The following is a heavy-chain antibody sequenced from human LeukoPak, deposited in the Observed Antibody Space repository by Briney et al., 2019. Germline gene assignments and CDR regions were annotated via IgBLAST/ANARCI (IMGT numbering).Heavy chain of an antibody. J-gene: IGHJ4*02. CDR1: GFTFSSYG. Sequence: GGSLRLSCAASGFTFSSYGMHWVRQAPGEGLEWVSGISDNGGGTYYADSLKGRFTISRDNSKNMLYLQMNSLRAEDTAVYYCAKESGALGAPLYDYWGRGILVSASS. CDR2: ISDNGGGT. V-gene: IGHV3-23*01. D-gene: IGHD4/OR15-4a*01. CDR3: AKESGALGAPLYDY.